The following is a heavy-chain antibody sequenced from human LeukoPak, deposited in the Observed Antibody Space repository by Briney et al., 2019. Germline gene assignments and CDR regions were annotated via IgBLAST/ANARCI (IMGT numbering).Heavy chain of an antibody. Sequence: NSSETLSLTCTVSGGSISSYYWSWIRQPAGKGLERIGRIYTSGSTNYNPSLKSRVTISVDTSKNQFSLKLSSVTAADTAVYYCARQPAGRFRIGPSYYYYYYMDVWGKGTTVTISS. CDR3: ARQPAGRFRIGPSYYYYYYMDV. D-gene: IGHD3/OR15-3a*01. V-gene: IGHV4-4*07. CDR1: GGSISSYY. CDR2: IYTSGST. J-gene: IGHJ6*03.